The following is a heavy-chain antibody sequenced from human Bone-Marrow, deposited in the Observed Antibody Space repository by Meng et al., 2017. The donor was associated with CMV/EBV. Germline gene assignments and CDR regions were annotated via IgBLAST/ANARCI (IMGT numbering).Heavy chain of an antibody. V-gene: IGHV4-59*01. Sequence: ESLKISCTVSSGSISIYYWSWIRQPPGKGLEWIGCIHYSGSTNYNPSLKSRVTISVDTSKNQFSLKLSSVTAADTAVYYCARDWELGYWGQGTLVTVSS. CDR3: ARDWELGY. CDR1: SGSISIYY. D-gene: IGHD3-10*01. CDR2: IHYSGST. J-gene: IGHJ4*02.